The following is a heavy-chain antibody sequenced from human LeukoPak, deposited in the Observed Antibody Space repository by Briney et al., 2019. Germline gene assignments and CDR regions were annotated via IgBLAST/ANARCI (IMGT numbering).Heavy chain of an antibody. J-gene: IGHJ4*02. CDR2: IYYSGST. CDR1: GGSISSYY. V-gene: IGHV4-59*01. CDR3: AREILPGFRYDSSGYHPFDY. D-gene: IGHD3-22*01. Sequence: SETLSLTCTVSGGSISSYYWSWIRQPPGKGLEWIGYIYYSGSTNYNPSLKSRVTISVDTSKNQFSLKLSSVTAADTAVYYCAREILPGFRYDSSGYHPFDYWGQGTLVTVSS.